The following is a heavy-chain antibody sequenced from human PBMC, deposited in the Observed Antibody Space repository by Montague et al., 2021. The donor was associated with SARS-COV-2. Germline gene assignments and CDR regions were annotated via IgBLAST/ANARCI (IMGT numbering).Heavy chain of an antibody. V-gene: IGHV4-4*07. CDR3: ASGKYYDFWSGYYSHDYVSGMDV. J-gene: IGHJ6*02. CDR2: IHTIGST. Sequence: SETLSLTCTVSGGSISSYYWSWIRQSAGKGLEWIGRIHTIGSTDYNPSLNSGVTMSVDTSKNQFSLKLSSVTAADTAVYYCASGKYYDFWSGYYSHDYVSGMDVWGQGATVTVSS. D-gene: IGHD3-3*01. CDR1: GGSISSYY.